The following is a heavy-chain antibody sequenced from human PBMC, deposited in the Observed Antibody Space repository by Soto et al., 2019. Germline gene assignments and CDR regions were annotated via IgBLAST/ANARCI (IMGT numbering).Heavy chain of an antibody. J-gene: IGHJ6*02. V-gene: IGHV3-13*01. Sequence: PGGSLRLSCTASGFTFSSNGMHWVRQAPGKNLEWVAAISTAGDTYYLGSVKGRFTISREDAKNSLSLQMNSLRVGDTAVYYCARGGDRFDGMDVWGQGTTVTVSS. CDR2: ISTAGDT. CDR1: GFTFSSNG. D-gene: IGHD3-16*01. CDR3: ARGGDRFDGMDV.